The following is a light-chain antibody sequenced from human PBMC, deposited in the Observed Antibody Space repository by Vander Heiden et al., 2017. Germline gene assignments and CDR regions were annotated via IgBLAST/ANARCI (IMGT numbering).Light chain of an antibody. J-gene: IGKJ1*01. CDR3: VQATQWPHA. Sequence: DIVMTQTPLSSPVTLGQPASISCTSIQSLVHIDGHTYLSWLQQRPGQPPRLLIYQVSNRVSGVPDRFSGSGAGTDFTLKISRVEAEDVGVYYCVQATQWPHAFGQGTKVEIK. CDR2: QVS. CDR1: QSLVHIDGHTY. V-gene: IGKV2-24*01.